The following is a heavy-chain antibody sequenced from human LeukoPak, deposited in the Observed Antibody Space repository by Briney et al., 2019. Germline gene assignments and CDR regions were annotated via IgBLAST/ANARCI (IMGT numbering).Heavy chain of an antibody. J-gene: IGHJ2*01. CDR2: IYYSGST. CDR1: GGSISSYY. V-gene: IGHV4-59*01. D-gene: IGHD2-15*01. CDR3: ARFYCSGGSCYRRYWYFDL. Sequence: KSSETLSLTCTVSGGSISSYYWSWIRQPPGKGLEWIGYIYYSGSTNYNPSLKSRVTISVDTSKNQFSLKLSSVTAADTAVYYCARFYCSGGSCYRRYWYFDLWGRGTLVTVSS.